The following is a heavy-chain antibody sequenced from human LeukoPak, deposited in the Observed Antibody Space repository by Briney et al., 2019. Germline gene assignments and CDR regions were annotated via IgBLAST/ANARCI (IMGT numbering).Heavy chain of an antibody. CDR2: IYYSGST. J-gene: IGHJ4*02. D-gene: IGHD6-13*01. Sequence: PSETLSLTCTVSDGSISSYYWSWIRQPPGKGLEWIGYIYYSGSTNYNPSLKSRVTISVDTSKNQFSLKLSSVTAADTAVYYCARGVGSSWYRYFDYWGQGTLVTVSS. CDR1: DGSISSYY. V-gene: IGHV4-59*01. CDR3: ARGVGSSWYRYFDY.